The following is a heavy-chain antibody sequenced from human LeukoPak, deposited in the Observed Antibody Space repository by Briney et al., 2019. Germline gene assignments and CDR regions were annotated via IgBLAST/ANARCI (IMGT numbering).Heavy chain of an antibody. J-gene: IGHJ4*02. CDR2: IYYSGST. D-gene: IGHD2-2*01. CDR3: ARARQYQLPTSYYFDY. V-gene: IGHV4-59*01. Sequence: PSETLSLTCTVSGGSISSYYWSWIRQPPGKGLEWIGYIYYSGSTNYNPSLKSRVTISVDTSKNQFSLKLSSVTAADTAVYYCARARQYQLPTSYYFDYWGQGTLVTVSS. CDR1: GGSISSYY.